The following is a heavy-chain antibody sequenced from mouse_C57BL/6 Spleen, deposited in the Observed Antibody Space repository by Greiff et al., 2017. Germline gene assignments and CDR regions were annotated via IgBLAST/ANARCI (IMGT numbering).Heavy chain of an antibody. D-gene: IGHD1-1*01. V-gene: IGHV1-55*01. CDR1: GYTFTSYW. J-gene: IGHJ4*01. CDR3: ALYGSGYDAMYY. Sequence: VQLQQPGAELVKPGASVKMSCKASGYTFTSYWITWVKQRPGQGLEWIGDIYPGSGSTNYNEKFKSKATLTVDTSSSTAYMQLSSLTSEDSAVYYCALYGSGYDAMYYWGKGPSVTVYS. CDR2: IYPGSGST.